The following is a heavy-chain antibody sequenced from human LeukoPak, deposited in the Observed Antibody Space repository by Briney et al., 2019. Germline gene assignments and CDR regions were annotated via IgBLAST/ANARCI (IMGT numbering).Heavy chain of an antibody. D-gene: IGHD5-12*01. Sequence: GGSLRLSCAASGFTFSLYWMTWVREAPGEGLGSVSHINQDGSEAHYVDSGKTRFTITRDNAKYSLSLQMNSQRAEDYSVYYCVRDGGVSGYDLLDYWGQGTLVTVSS. V-gene: IGHV3-7*01. CDR3: VRDGGVSGYDLLDY. CDR2: INQDGSEA. J-gene: IGHJ4*02. CDR1: GFTFSLYW.